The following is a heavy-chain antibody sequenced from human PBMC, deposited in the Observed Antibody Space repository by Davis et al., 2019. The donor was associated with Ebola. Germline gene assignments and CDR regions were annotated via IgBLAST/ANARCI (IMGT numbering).Heavy chain of an antibody. Sequence: GGSLRLSCAVSGFSLSDYGTSWVRQVPGKGLEWVSAISGSGASRYYADSVKGRFTMSRDNSKNTLYLQMNSLRAEDTAVYYCANGNYDSEGYWGYWFDSWGQGTLVTVSS. CDR2: ISGSGASR. V-gene: IGHV3-23*01. CDR3: ANGNYDSEGYWGYWFDS. D-gene: IGHD3-22*01. J-gene: IGHJ5*01. CDR1: GFSLSDYG.